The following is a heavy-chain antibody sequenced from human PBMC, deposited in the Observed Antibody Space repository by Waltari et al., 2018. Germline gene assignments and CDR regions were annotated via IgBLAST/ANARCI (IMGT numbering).Heavy chain of an antibody. CDR3: ASDPTGYYYYYMDV. CDR1: GFTFSSYW. CDR2: IKQDGSAK. Sequence: EVQLVESGGGLVQPGGSLRLSCAAPGFTFSSYWMSWVRQAPGKGREWVANIKQDGSAKYYVDSVKGRFTISRDNAKNSLYLQMNSLRAEDTAVYYCASDPTGYYYYYMDVWGKGTTVTVSS. J-gene: IGHJ6*03. V-gene: IGHV3-7*01. D-gene: IGHD4-17*01.